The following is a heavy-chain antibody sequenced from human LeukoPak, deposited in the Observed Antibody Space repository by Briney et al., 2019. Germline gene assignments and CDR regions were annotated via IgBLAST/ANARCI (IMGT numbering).Heavy chain of an antibody. CDR2: INSDGSST. Sequence: GGSLRLSCAASGFTFSSYWMHWVRQVPGKGLVWVSRINSDGSSTSYADSVKGRFTISRDNAKNTLYLQMNSLRAEDTAVYYCAREVEMATIPFDYWGQGTLVTVSS. D-gene: IGHD5-24*01. J-gene: IGHJ4*02. V-gene: IGHV3-74*01. CDR1: GFTFSSYW. CDR3: AREVEMATIPFDY.